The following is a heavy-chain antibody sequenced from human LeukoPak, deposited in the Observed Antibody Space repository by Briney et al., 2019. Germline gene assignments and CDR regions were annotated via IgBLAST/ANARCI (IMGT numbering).Heavy chain of an antibody. CDR3: ATVHRELRYFDWLPQGYFDY. J-gene: IGHJ4*02. CDR2: FDPEDGET. V-gene: IGHV1-24*01. CDR1: GYTLTELS. D-gene: IGHD3-9*01. Sequence: ASVKVSCKVSGYTLTELSMHWVRQAPGKGLEWMGGFDPEDGETIYAQKFQGRVTMTEGTSTDTAYMELSSLRSEDTAVYYCATVHRELRYFDWLPQGYFDYWGQGTLVTVSS.